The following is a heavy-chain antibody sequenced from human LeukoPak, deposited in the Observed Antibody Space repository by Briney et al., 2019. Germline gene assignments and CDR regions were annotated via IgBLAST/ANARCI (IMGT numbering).Heavy chain of an antibody. CDR2: ITGSGGGT. V-gene: IGHV3-23*01. D-gene: IGHD3-10*01. Sequence: GGSLRLSCAASGFTFSSYTMSWVRQAPGKGLEWVSGITGSGGGTYYADSVKGRFTISRDKSMNTLYLQMNSLRAEDTAVYYCAKVVFGPYYFDYWGQGTLVTVSS. CDR1: GFTFSSYT. CDR3: AKVVFGPYYFDY. J-gene: IGHJ4*02.